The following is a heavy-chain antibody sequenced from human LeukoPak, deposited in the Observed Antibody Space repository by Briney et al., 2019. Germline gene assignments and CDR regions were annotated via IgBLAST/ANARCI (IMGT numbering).Heavy chain of an antibody. CDR3: ARMVQLERRGTDYYGMDV. Sequence: SVKVSCKASGDTFSSNAISWVRQAPGQGLEWLGGIIPIFGTANYAQKFQGRVTITADESTSTAYMELSSLRSEDTAVYYCARMVQLERRGTDYYGMDVWGKGITVTVSS. CDR2: IIPIFGTA. D-gene: IGHD1-1*01. CDR1: GDTFSSNA. V-gene: IGHV1-69*01. J-gene: IGHJ6*04.